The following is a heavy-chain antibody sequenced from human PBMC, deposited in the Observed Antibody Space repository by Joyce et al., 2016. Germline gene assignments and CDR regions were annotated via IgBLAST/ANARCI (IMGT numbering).Heavy chain of an antibody. D-gene: IGHD3-9*01. Sequence: QGQLVESGGGVVQPGRSLRLSCAASGFTFSNYGVNWVRQAPGKGLEWVAVISYDGSNKHYGDSVKGRFTISRDNSKNTLYLQMNSLRAEDTAVYYCAGGILTGYFDYWGQGTMVTVSS. V-gene: IGHV3-30*03. CDR2: ISYDGSNK. CDR3: AGGILTGYFDY. CDR1: GFTFSNYG. J-gene: IGHJ4*02.